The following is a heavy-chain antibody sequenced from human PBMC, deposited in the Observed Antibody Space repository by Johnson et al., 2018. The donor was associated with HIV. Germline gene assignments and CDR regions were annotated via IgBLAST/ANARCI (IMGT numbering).Heavy chain of an antibody. V-gene: IGHV3-66*02. CDR1: GFTVIGNY. D-gene: IGHD5-18*01. CDR2: IFTVGDV. CDR3: ARDGRDLVTRGSFDV. Sequence: MLLVESGGGVVQPGRSLRLSCAASGFTVIGNYMSWVRQAPGKGLEWVSVIFTVGDVYYADSVKGRFTISRDNSKNFLYLQMNSMRPEDTAVYYCARDGRDLVTRGSFDVWGQGTAVTVSS. J-gene: IGHJ3*01.